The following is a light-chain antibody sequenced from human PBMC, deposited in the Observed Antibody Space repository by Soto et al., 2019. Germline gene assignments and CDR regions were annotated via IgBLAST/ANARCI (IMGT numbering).Light chain of an antibody. CDR1: QSVSSNL. J-gene: IGKJ3*01. CDR2: AAS. CDR3: QQYMSSAT. Sequence: EIVLTQSPCSLSLSPGERATLSCRASQSVSSNLFAWYQKKPGQAPRLLIQAASMRATGIPDRFSGSGSGTEFTLIISRLEPEDFSVYYCQQYMSSATFGPGTKVDIK. V-gene: IGKV3-20*01.